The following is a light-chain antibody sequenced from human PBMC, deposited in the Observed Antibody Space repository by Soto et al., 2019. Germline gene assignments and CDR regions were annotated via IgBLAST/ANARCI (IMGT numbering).Light chain of an antibody. J-gene: IGLJ1*01. Sequence: QSALTQPASVSGSPGQSITISCTGTSSAVGSYNLVSWYQQHPGKAPKFMIYEATQRPSGVSNRFSGSKSGNTASLTISGLQAEDEADYYCCSYAGSSTYVFGTGTKLTVL. V-gene: IGLV2-23*01. CDR2: EAT. CDR3: CSYAGSSTYV. CDR1: SSAVGSYNL.